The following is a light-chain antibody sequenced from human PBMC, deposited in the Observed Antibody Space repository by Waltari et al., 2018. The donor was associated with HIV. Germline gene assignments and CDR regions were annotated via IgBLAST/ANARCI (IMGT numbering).Light chain of an antibody. CDR1: SSTIGADYD. J-gene: IGLJ2*01. V-gene: IGLV1-40*01. CDR3: QSYDISLSASVV. CDR2: GNN. Sequence: QSMLTQPPSVSGAPGQRVTISCTGSSSTIGADYDVHWYQQIPGTAPKLLISGNNTRPAGGPDRFSASKSGTSASLTIYGLQAEGEADYFCQSYDISLSASVVFGGGTRLTVL.